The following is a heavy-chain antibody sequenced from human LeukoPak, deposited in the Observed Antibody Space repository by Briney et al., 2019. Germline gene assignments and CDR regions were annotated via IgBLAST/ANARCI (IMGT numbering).Heavy chain of an antibody. D-gene: IGHD3-3*01. J-gene: IGHJ4*02. CDR1: GFTFSDHY. Sequence: GGSLRLSCAVSGFTFSDHYMDWVRQAAGKGLEWVGRSRNKDHRYSTEYAASVKGRFTISRDESKNSLYLQMNSLKIEDTAIHYCVRGHDSFDYWGQGTLVTVSS. CDR2: SRNKDHRYST. CDR3: VRGHDSFDY. V-gene: IGHV3-72*01.